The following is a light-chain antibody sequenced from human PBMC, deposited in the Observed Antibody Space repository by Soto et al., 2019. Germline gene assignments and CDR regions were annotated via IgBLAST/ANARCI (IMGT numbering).Light chain of an antibody. CDR1: QSISSSY. J-gene: IGKJ2*01. V-gene: IGKV3-20*01. CDR3: QQYGSSSYT. CDR2: AAS. Sequence: ELVLTPSPGTLSLSPGERATLSCRASQSISSSYLAWYQQKPGQAPRLLIYAASSRATGIPDRFSGSGSGTDITLTNSRLEPEEVAEYYRQQYGSSSYTFGQGTQVEIK.